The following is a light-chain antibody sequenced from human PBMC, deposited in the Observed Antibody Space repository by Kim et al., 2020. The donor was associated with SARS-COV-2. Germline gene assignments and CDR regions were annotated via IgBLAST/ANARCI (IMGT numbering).Light chain of an antibody. CDR3: QAWDRSTGV. Sequence: SVSPGQTASMTSSGDKLVDKYACWYQQKPGQSPVLVIYQDSKRPSGIPEGFSGCNSGNTATLTISGTQAMDEADYYCQAWDRSTGVFGGGTQRTVL. CDR2: QDS. J-gene: IGLJ3*02. V-gene: IGLV3-1*01. CDR1: KLVDKY.